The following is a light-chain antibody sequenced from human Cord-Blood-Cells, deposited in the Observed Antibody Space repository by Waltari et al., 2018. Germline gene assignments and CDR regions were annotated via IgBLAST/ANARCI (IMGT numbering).Light chain of an antibody. CDR3: SSYTSSRV. Sequence: QSALTQPASVSGSTGQSITISCTGTSSDVGGYNYVSWYQQQPGKAPKLMIYDVSNRPSGVSNRFSCSKSGNTASLTISGLQAEDEADYYCSSYTSSRVFGGGTKLTVL. V-gene: IGLV2-14*01. CDR1: SSDVGGYNY. CDR2: DVS. J-gene: IGLJ2*01.